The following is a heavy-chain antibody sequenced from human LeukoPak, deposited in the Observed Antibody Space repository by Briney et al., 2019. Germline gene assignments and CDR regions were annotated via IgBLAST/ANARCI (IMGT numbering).Heavy chain of an antibody. CDR1: GYTFTSYY. Sequence: ASVKVSCKASGYTFTSYYMHWVRQAPGQGLEWMGIINPSSGKINYAQKFQGRVTMTRDTSTSTVYMELSSLRSDDTAVCYCARDLASSGYYWDWGQGTLVTVSS. V-gene: IGHV1-46*01. D-gene: IGHD3-22*01. CDR3: ARDLASSGYYWD. J-gene: IGHJ4*02. CDR2: INPSSGKI.